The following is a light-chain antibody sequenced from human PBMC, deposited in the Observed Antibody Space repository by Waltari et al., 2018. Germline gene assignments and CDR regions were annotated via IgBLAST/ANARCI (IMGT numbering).Light chain of an antibody. CDR3: QQYDNWPPYT. CDR2: GAS. V-gene: IGKV3-15*01. Sequence: EIVMTQSPATPSVSPGERATLSCRASQSVSINLAWYQQKPGQAPRLLIYGASTRATGIPARFSGTGSGTEFSLTISSLQSEDVAVYYCQQYDNWPPYTFGQGTNLEIK. J-gene: IGKJ2*01. CDR1: QSVSIN.